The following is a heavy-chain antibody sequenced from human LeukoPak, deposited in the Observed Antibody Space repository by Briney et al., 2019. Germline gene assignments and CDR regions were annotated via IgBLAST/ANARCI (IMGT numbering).Heavy chain of an antibody. CDR3: ARDRDWYSFDS. CDR1: GFTFSSYW. Sequence: PGGSLRLSCTASGFTFSSYWMDWVRQAPGKGLEWVANIKQDGSEKYYVDSVKGRFTISRDDAKNSLYLQMNSLRAEDTAVYYCARDRDWYSFDSWGQGTLVTVSS. J-gene: IGHJ4*02. V-gene: IGHV3-7*03. CDR2: IKQDGSEK. D-gene: IGHD6-19*01.